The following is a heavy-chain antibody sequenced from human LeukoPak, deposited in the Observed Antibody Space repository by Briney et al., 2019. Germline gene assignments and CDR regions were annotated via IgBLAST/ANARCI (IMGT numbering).Heavy chain of an antibody. Sequence: GGSLRLSCAASGFTFSSYGMHWVRQAPGKGLEWVAVISYDGSNKYYADSVKGRFTISRDNSKNTLYLQMNSLRAEDTAVYYCARYIAVAGTFDYWGQGTLVTVSS. J-gene: IGHJ4*02. CDR1: GFTFSSYG. CDR2: ISYDGSNK. CDR3: ARYIAVAGTFDY. D-gene: IGHD6-19*01. V-gene: IGHV3-30*03.